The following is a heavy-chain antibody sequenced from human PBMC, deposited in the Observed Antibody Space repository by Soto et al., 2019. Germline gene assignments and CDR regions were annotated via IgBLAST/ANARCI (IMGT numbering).Heavy chain of an antibody. V-gene: IGHV4-59*01. D-gene: IGHD3-3*01. J-gene: IGHJ6*02. Sequence: PSETLSLTCTVSGGSISSYCWSWIRQPPGKGLEWIGYIYYSGSTNYNPSLKSRVTISVDTSKNQFSLKLSSVTAADTAVYYCARDMVGYDFWSGYYSSYYYGMDVWGQGTTVTVSS. CDR1: GGSISSYC. CDR3: ARDMVGYDFWSGYYSSYYYGMDV. CDR2: IYYSGST.